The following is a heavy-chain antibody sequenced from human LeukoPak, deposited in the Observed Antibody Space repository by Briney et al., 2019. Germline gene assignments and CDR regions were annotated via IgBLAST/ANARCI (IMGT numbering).Heavy chain of an antibody. D-gene: IGHD3-9*01. Sequence: SKTLTITCTASGGSFSRYYWSWIQQPPGKRLPCIGDIYYRGSTNYKPSLKSRVTISVDTSKNQFSLKMSSVTAADTAVFFFFKQKTAYDILTGYPLYYFDYWGQGTLVTVSS. CDR2: IYYRGST. V-gene: IGHV4-59*01. CDR3: FKQKTAYDILTGYPLYYFDY. CDR1: GGSFSRYY. J-gene: IGHJ4*02.